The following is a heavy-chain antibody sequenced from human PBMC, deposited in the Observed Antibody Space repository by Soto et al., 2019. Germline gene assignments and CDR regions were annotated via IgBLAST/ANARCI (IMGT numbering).Heavy chain of an antibody. D-gene: IGHD3-22*01. J-gene: IGHJ5*02. Sequence: QLQLQESGPGLVKASETLSLTCTVSGGSISSSRYYWGWIRQPPGKGLEWIGRSDNSGSTSYNPSLQSRVTISVDTSKNQFSLRLTSVTAADTAVYYCARLFDSSGYLPDPWGQGTLVTVSS. V-gene: IGHV4-39*01. CDR2: SDNSGST. CDR1: GGSISSSRYY. CDR3: ARLFDSSGYLPDP.